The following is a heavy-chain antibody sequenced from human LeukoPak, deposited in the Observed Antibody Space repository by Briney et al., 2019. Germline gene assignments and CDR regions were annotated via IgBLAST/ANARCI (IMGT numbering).Heavy chain of an antibody. Sequence: AGGSLRLSCAGSGFSFSSYGMHWVRQAPGKGLEWMAFIRSDGSNKYYADSVKGRFTISRDNSKNTLYLQMNSLRAEDTAVYYCARRPLRFLEWLPGDYWGQGTLVTVSS. D-gene: IGHD3-3*01. CDR3: ARRPLRFLEWLPGDY. CDR1: GFSFSSYG. V-gene: IGHV3-30*02. CDR2: IRSDGSNK. J-gene: IGHJ4*02.